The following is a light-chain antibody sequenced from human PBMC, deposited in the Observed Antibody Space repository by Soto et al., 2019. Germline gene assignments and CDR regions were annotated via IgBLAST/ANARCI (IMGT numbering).Light chain of an antibody. CDR2: GAS. CDR3: QQYNNWPLT. CDR1: QSVNSN. V-gene: IGKV3-15*01. Sequence: EIMMTQSPVTLSVSPGERATLSCRASQSVNSNLAWYQQKPGQAPRLLIYGASTRATGIPASFIGNGSGTEFTLTASSLQPEDFAVYYCQQYNNWPLTFGGGTKVDIK. J-gene: IGKJ4*01.